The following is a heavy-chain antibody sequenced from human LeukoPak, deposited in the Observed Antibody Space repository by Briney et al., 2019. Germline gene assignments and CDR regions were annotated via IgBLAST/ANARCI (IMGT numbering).Heavy chain of an antibody. CDR2: IYYSGST. Sequence: SETLSLTCTVSGGSISSGGYYWSWIRLHPGKGLEWIGYIYYSGSTYYNPSLKSRVTISVDTSKNQFSLKLSSVTAADTAVYYCARDPPPFGPRGFDPWGQGTLVTVSS. CDR1: GGSISSGGYY. V-gene: IGHV4-31*03. J-gene: IGHJ5*02. D-gene: IGHD3-10*01. CDR3: ARDPPPFGPRGFDP.